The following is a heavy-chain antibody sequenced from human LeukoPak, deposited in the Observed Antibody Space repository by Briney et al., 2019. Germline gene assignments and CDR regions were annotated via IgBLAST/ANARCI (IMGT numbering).Heavy chain of an antibody. V-gene: IGHV3-74*01. J-gene: IGHJ4*02. CDR3: AKVEGKIDPAGYFDY. CDR1: GFTFSSYW. Sequence: GGSLRLSCAASGFTFSSYWMHWVRQAPGKGLVWVSRINSDGSSTSYADSVKGRFTISRDNAKNTLYLQMNSLRAEDTAVYYCAKVEGKIDPAGYFDYWGQGTLVTVSS. CDR2: INSDGSST. D-gene: IGHD3-22*01.